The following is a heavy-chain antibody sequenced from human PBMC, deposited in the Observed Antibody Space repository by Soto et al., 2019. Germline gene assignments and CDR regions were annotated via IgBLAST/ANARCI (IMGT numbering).Heavy chain of an antibody. J-gene: IGHJ4*02. V-gene: IGHV1-3*01. CDR3: ARLAGITIFGVAPNDY. CDR1: GYTFTSYA. Sequence: ASVKVSCKASGYTFTSYAMHWVRQAPGERLEWMGWINAGNGNTKYSQKFQGRVTITRDTSASTAYMELSSLRSEDTAVYYCARLAGITIFGVAPNDYWGQGTLVTVSS. CDR2: INAGNGNT. D-gene: IGHD3-3*01.